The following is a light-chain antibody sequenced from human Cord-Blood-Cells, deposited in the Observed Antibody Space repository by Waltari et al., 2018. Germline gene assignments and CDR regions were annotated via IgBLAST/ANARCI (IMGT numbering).Light chain of an antibody. CDR2: EGS. V-gene: IGLV2-23*01. J-gene: IGLJ3*02. CDR1: SSDVGSYNL. CDR3: CSYAGSSTWV. Sequence: QSALTQPASVSGSPGQSITISCTGTSSDVGSYNLVSWYQQHPGKAPKLMIYEGSKRLSGVSNRFSGSKSGNTASLTISGRQAEDEADYYCCSYAGSSTWVFGGGTKLTVL.